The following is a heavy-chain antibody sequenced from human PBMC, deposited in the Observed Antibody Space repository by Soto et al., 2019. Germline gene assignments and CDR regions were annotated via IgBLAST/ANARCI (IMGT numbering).Heavy chain of an antibody. CDR2: IFSSGTT. D-gene: IGHD3-16*01. CDR3: ARVPSPFDYYYAMDV. Sequence: QVQLRESGTGLVMPSQTLSLPCTVSGDSISSVNKYWSWIRQPPGKGLEWIGYIFSSGTTSYNPSLKSRLTMSLDASQNQCSLKLNSLTYADTAVYFCARVPSPFDYYYAMDVWGQGTKVTVSS. J-gene: IGHJ6*02. V-gene: IGHV4-30-4*01. CDR1: GDSISSVNKY.